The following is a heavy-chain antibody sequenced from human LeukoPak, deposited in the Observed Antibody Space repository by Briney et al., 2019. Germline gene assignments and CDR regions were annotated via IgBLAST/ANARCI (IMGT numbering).Heavy chain of an antibody. CDR1: GGSFSGYY. V-gene: IGHV4-34*01. CDR2: INHSGST. J-gene: IGHJ4*02. CDR3: ARGVSVDTAMAADY. D-gene: IGHD5-18*01. Sequence: SETLSLTCAVYGGSFSGYYWSWIRQPPGKGLEWIGEINHSGSTNYNPSLKSRVTISVDTSKNQFSLKLSSVTAADTAVYYCARGVSVDTAMAADYWGQGTLVTVSS.